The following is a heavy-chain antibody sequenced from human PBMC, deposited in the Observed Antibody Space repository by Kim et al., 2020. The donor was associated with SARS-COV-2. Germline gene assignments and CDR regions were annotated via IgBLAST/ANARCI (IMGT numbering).Heavy chain of an antibody. CDR2: ISYRGYDT. CDR1: GFTFSNYA. Sequence: GGSLRLSCAASGFTFSNYAMSWVRQAPGKGLEWVSTISYRGYDTSYANSVKGRFTISRDTSKNTLSLQMSTLSAEDTAVYYCAKENLQLRMGLDSWGQGTLVTVSS. D-gene: IGHD1-1*01. J-gene: IGHJ4*02. V-gene: IGHV3-23*01. CDR3: AKENLQLRMGLDS.